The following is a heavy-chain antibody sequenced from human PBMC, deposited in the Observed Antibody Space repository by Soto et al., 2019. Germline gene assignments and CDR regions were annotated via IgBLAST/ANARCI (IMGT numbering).Heavy chain of an antibody. V-gene: IGHV4-59*08. CDR1: GGSISSYY. CDR3: ARRVGSWEYFDY. D-gene: IGHD6-13*01. J-gene: IGHJ4*02. Sequence: SETLSLTCTVSGGSISSYYWSWIRQPPGKGLEWIGYIYYSGSTNYNPSLKSRVTISVDTSKNQFSLKLSSVTAADTAVYYCARRVGSWEYFDYWGQGTLVTVSS. CDR2: IYYSGST.